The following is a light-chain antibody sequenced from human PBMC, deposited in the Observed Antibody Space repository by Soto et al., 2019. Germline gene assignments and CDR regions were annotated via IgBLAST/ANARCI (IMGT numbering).Light chain of an antibody. CDR2: GAS. V-gene: IGKV3-15*01. Sequence: EIVVTQSPANLSVSPGERATLSCRASQSVSSNLAWDQQKPGQAHRLVIYGASTRATGIPARFSGSVSWTEFSLTISSLQSEDFAVYYCQQYNNWPPWTFGQGTKVDIK. CDR3: QQYNNWPPWT. CDR1: QSVSSN. J-gene: IGKJ1*01.